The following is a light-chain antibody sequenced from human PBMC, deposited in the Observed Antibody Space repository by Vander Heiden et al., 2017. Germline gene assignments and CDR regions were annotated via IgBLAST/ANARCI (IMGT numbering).Light chain of an antibody. CDR2: DNN. CDR1: SSNIGAGFD. V-gene: IGLV1-40*01. J-gene: IGLJ2*01. Sequence: QSVLTQPPSVSGAPGQRVTISCTGSSSNIGAGFDVHWYQQLPGTAPKLLIYDNNNRPSGVPDRFSGSESGTSASLAITGLQAEDEADYYCQSYDSSLSGVVFGGGTKLTVL. CDR3: QSYDSSLSGVV.